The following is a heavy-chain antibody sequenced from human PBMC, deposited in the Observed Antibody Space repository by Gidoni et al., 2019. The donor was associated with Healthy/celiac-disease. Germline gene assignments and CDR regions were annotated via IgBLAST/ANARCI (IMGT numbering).Heavy chain of an antibody. CDR3: TRGYDSSGYYYVAFDI. CDR1: GFTFGDYA. CDR2: IRSKAYGGTT. D-gene: IGHD3-22*01. J-gene: IGHJ3*02. V-gene: IGHV3-49*05. Sequence: EVQLVESGGGLVKPGRSLRLSCTASGFTFGDYAMSWFRQAPGKGLEWVGFIRSKAYGGTTEYAASVKGRFTISRDDSKSIAYLQMNSLKTEDTAVYYCTRGYDSSGYYYVAFDIWGQGTMVTVSS.